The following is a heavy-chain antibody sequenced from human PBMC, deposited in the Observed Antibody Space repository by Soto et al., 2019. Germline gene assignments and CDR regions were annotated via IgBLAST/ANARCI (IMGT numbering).Heavy chain of an antibody. V-gene: IGHV1-18*01. CDR2: ISAYNGNT. J-gene: IGHJ3*02. Sequence: ASVKVSCKASGYTFTSYGISWVRQAPGQGLEWMGWISAYNGNTNYAQKLQGRVTMTTYTSTSTAYMELRSLRSDDAAVYFCARDKTGAPSGYSYGLEAFDIWGQGTMVTVSS. D-gene: IGHD5-18*01. CDR3: ARDKTGAPSGYSYGLEAFDI. CDR1: GYTFTSYG.